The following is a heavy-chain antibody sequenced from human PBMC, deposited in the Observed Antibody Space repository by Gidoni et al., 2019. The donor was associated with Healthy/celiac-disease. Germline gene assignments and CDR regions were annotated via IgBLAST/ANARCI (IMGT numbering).Heavy chain of an antibody. CDR3: AKNPYDLEHGAFDI. CDR1: GFTFGSCA. CDR2: ISGSGGRT. V-gene: IGHV3-23*01. Sequence: EVQLLESGGGLVQPGGSLRLSWSASGFTFGSCAMSWVRQAPGKGLEWVSAISGSGGRTYYADSVKGRFTISRDNSKNTLYLQMNSLRAEDTAVYYCAKNPYDLEHGAFDIWGQGTMVTVSS. J-gene: IGHJ3*02. D-gene: IGHD3-3*01.